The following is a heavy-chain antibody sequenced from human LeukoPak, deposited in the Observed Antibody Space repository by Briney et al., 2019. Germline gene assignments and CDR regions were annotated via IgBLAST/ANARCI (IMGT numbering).Heavy chain of an antibody. Sequence: GGSLRLSCAASGFTFSSYSMNWVRQAPGKGLEWVAVIWYDGNNKYYADSVKGRFTISRDNSKNTLYLQMNSLRAEDTAVYYCSRGKGWELLGAFDIWGQGTMVTVSS. J-gene: IGHJ3*02. CDR2: IWYDGNNK. CDR3: SRGKGWELLGAFDI. V-gene: IGHV3-33*08. D-gene: IGHD1-26*01. CDR1: GFTFSSYS.